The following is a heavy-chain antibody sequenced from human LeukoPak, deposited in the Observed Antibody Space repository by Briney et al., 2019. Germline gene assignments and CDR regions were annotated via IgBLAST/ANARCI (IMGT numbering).Heavy chain of an antibody. Sequence: GGSLRLSCAASGFTFKNYGMNWVRQAPGRGLEWVSSISSGSTYIDNADSLKGRFTISRDNAKNSLYLEMNSLRAEDTAVYYCARSKGGAQREYGMDVWGQGTTVTVSS. CDR3: ARSKGGAQREYGMDV. D-gene: IGHD6-25*01. CDR1: GFTFKNYG. J-gene: IGHJ6*02. CDR2: ISSGSTYI. V-gene: IGHV3-21*06.